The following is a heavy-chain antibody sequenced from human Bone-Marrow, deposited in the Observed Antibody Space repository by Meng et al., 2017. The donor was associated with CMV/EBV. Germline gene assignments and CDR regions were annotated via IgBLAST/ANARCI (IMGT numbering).Heavy chain of an antibody. Sequence: GGSLRLSCAASGFTFDDYGMSWVRQAPGKGLEWVSAISAGGGSTFYADSVKGRYTISRDNSKDTLYLQMNSLRAEDTAIYYCASGYSGSEDYWGQGTLVTVSS. J-gene: IGHJ4*02. CDR1: GFTFDDYG. CDR3: ASGYSGSEDY. CDR2: ISAGGGST. D-gene: IGHD5-12*01. V-gene: IGHV3-23*01.